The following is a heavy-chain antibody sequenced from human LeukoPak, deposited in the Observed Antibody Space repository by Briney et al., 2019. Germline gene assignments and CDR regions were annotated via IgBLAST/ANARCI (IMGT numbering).Heavy chain of an antibody. J-gene: IGHJ3*02. CDR2: IGLAGDT. V-gene: IGHV3-13*04. CDR3: VRDSQYRVFDI. CDR1: GFTLSSYD. D-gene: IGHD3-16*02. Sequence: PGGSLRLSCAASGFTLSSYDMHWVRQVTGKGLEWVSGIGLAGDTYYLGSVKGRFTISRENAKNSLYLQMNSLRAGDTAVYYCVRDSQYRVFDIRGQGTMVTVSS.